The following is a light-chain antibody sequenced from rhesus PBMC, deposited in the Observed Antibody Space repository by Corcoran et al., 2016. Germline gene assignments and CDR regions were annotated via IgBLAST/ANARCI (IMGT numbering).Light chain of an antibody. CDR3: QHYYSTPWT. Sequence: DIQMTQSPSSLFASVGDRVTITCRASQGITNDLAWYKQKPGETPKLLIYEASILQSGIPSRFSGSGSGTDFTLAISSLQSEDFATYNCQHYYSTPWTFGQGTKVEIK. V-gene: IGKV1-25*01. CDR2: EAS. J-gene: IGKJ1*01. CDR1: QGITND.